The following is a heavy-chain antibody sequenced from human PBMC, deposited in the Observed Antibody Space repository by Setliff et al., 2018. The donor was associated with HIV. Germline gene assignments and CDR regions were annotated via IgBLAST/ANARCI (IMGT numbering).Heavy chain of an antibody. CDR2: IYPGDSDT. CDR3: ARRGIGKYSSGWFDF. Sequence: PGESLKISCKASGYSFTSYWIGWVRQMPGKGLEWMGIIYPGDSDTRYSPSFQGQVTISADKSITTAYLQWSSLKASDTAFYYCARRGIGKYSSGWFDFWGQGTLVTVSS. V-gene: IGHV5-51*01. D-gene: IGHD6-19*01. CDR1: GYSFTSYW. J-gene: IGHJ4*02.